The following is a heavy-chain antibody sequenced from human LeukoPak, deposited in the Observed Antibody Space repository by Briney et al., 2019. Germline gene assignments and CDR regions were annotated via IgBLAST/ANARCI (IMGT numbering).Heavy chain of an antibody. CDR1: GFTFSDYS. J-gene: IGHJ4*02. CDR2: ISSRSAYI. Sequence: GGSLRLSCTASGFTFSDYSMNWVRQAPGQGLDWVSSISSRSAYISYADSLKGRFTISRDNAKNSLYLEIDRLRAVDTAVYFCVRDRSGSYPYYFDFWGQGTLVTASS. CDR3: VRDRSGSYPYYFDF. D-gene: IGHD1-26*01. V-gene: IGHV3-21*01.